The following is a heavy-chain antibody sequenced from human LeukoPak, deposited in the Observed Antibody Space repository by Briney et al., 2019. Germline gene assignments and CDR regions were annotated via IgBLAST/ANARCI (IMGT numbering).Heavy chain of an antibody. V-gene: IGHV3-33*01. D-gene: IGHD3-16*01. CDR1: GFTFSSYG. J-gene: IGHJ4*02. CDR3: AAWGRDPLDY. CDR2: IWYDGSSK. Sequence: GGSLRLSCAASGFTFSSYGMHWVRQAPGKGLEWVAVIWYDGSSKYYADSVKGRFTISRDNSKNTLYLQMNSLRAEDTAVYYCAAWGRDPLDYWGQGTLVTVSS.